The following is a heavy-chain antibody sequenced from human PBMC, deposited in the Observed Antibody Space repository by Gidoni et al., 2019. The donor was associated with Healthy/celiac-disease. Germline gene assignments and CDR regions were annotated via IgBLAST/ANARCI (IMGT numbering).Heavy chain of an antibody. CDR3: ARDYCSGCSCCLFDY. Sequence: KGLEWVAVIWYDGSNKYYADSVKGLFTISRDNSKNTLYLQMNSLRAEDTAVYYCARDYCSGCSCCLFDYWGQGTLVTVSS. D-gene: IGHD2-15*01. V-gene: IGHV3-33*01. J-gene: IGHJ4*02. CDR2: IWYDGSNK.